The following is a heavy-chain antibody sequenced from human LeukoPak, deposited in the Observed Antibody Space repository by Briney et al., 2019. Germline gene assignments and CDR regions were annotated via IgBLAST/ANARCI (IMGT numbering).Heavy chain of an antibody. D-gene: IGHD2-2*01. J-gene: IGHJ3*02. Sequence: GASVKVSCTASGGTFSSYAISWVRQAPGQGLEWMGGIIPIFGTANYAQKFQGRVTITTDESTSTAYMELSSLRSEDTAVYYCARSSKADSRGYCSSTSCPLAFDIWGQGTMVTVSS. CDR1: GGTFSSYA. V-gene: IGHV1-69*05. CDR2: IIPIFGTA. CDR3: ARSSKADSRGYCSSTSCPLAFDI.